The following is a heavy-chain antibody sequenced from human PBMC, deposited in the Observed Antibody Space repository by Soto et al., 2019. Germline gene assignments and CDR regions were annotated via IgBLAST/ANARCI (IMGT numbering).Heavy chain of an antibody. V-gene: IGHV1-3*01. J-gene: IGHJ3*02. Sequence: ASVKVSCKASGYTFTRYAVHWVRQAPGQSLEWMGWINAGNGDTKYSQNFQGRVTNTRDTSASTADMELSSLRYEDTAVYYCVGSAGGSPPWFDIWGQGTMVTVS. CDR1: GYTFTRYA. CDR2: INAGNGDT. CDR3: VGSAGGSPPWFDI. D-gene: IGHD3-16*01.